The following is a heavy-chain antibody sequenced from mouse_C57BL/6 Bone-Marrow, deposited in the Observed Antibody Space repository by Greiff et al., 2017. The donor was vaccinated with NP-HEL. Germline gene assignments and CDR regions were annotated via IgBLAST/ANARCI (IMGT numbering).Heavy chain of an antibody. J-gene: IGHJ3*01. CDR2: INPYNGGT. D-gene: IGHD1-1*01. Sequence: EVKLMESGPVLVKPGASVKMSCKASGYTFTDYYMNWVKQSHGKSLEWIGVINPYNGGTSYNQKFKGKATLTVDKSSSTAYMELNSLTSEDSAVYYCAREYYGSSYVWFAYWGQGTLVTVSA. CDR3: AREYYGSSYVWFAY. V-gene: IGHV1-19*01. CDR1: GYTFTDYY.